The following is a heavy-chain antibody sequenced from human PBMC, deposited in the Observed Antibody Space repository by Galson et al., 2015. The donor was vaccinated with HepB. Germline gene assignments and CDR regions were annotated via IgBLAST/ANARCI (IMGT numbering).Heavy chain of an antibody. D-gene: IGHD3-22*01. J-gene: IGHJ3*01. Sequence: SLRLSCAASGFTFNTYGMHWVRQAPGKGLEWVALIWYDGSNKYYADSVRGRFTISRDDSKNTLYLQMISLRADDTAVYYCARGHKGYYYDTSGYYLEDAFDFWGQGTLVTVSS. CDR2: IWYDGSNK. CDR3: ARGHKGYYYDTSGYYLEDAFDF. CDR1: GFTFNTYG. V-gene: IGHV3-33*01.